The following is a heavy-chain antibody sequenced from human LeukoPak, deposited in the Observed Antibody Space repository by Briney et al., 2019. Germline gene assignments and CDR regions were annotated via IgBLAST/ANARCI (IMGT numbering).Heavy chain of an antibody. J-gene: IGHJ4*02. Sequence: GGSLRLSCAASGFTFSSYAMSWIRQAPGKGLEWVSYISSSGSTIYYADSVKGRFTISRDNAKNSLYLQMNSLRAEDTAVYYCARAEAARGTPSDYWGQGTLVTVSS. CDR1: GFTFSSYA. D-gene: IGHD6-6*01. CDR3: ARAEAARGTPSDY. CDR2: ISSSGSTI. V-gene: IGHV3-11*01.